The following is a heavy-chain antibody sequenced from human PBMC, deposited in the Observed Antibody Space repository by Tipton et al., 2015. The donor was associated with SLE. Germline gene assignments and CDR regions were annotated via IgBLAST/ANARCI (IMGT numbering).Heavy chain of an antibody. CDR1: GVSISGYY. Sequence: TLSLTCSVSGVSISGYYCSWIRQPPGKGLEWVGFIYYDGATKYNPSLKNRLSIPIDTAKNQFSLKLTSVTAADSAVYYCTRGHFNSGTFPYYNYYYYMDVWGKGTAVTVSS. CDR3: TRGHFNSGTFPYYNYYYYMDV. D-gene: IGHD3-10*01. CDR2: IYYDGAT. J-gene: IGHJ6*03. V-gene: IGHV4-59*01.